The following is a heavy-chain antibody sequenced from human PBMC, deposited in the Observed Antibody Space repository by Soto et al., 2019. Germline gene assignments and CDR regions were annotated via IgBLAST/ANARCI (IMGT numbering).Heavy chain of an antibody. J-gene: IGHJ4*02. Sequence: GGSLRRSCAATGFTLRTNVMSWFRQAPGKGLEWVSSILGSGGDTYYADFLNGRFTISRDNSKNTLYLQLNSLGAEDTALYYRAGRGGYSYLGQGTLVTVSS. CDR1: GFTLRTNV. V-gene: IGHV3-23*01. D-gene: IGHD2-15*01. CDR2: ILGSGGDT. CDR3: AGRGGYSY.